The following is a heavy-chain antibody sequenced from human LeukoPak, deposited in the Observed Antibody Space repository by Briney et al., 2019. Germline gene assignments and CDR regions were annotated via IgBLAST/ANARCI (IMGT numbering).Heavy chain of an antibody. J-gene: IGHJ6*04. V-gene: IGHV3-7*03. CDR2: IKQGGSEK. CDR1: GFSFSNYA. Sequence: GGSLRLSCSASGFSFSNYAMYWVRQAPGKGLEWVANIKQGGSEKYYVDSVKGRFTISRDNAKNSLYLQMNSLRAEATAVYYCARDFGLRCSGGTCYSVYYYGMDVWGKGTTVTASS. D-gene: IGHD2-15*01. CDR3: ARDFGLRCSGGTCYSVYYYGMDV.